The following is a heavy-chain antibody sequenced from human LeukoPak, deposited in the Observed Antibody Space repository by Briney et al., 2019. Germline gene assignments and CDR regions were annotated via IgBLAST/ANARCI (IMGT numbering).Heavy chain of an antibody. CDR3: ARHKYYYDSSGYCYYFDY. CDR1: GGSISSSSYY. Sequence: PSETLSLTCTVSGGSISSSSYYWGWIRQPPGKGLEWIGSIYYSGSTYYNPSLKSRVTISVDTSKNQFSLKLSSVTAADTAVYYCARHKYYYDSSGYCYYFDYWGQGTLVTVSS. CDR2: IYYSGST. D-gene: IGHD3-22*01. V-gene: IGHV4-39*01. J-gene: IGHJ4*02.